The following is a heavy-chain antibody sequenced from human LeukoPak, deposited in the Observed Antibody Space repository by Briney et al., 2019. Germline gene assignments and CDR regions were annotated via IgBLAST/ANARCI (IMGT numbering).Heavy chain of an antibody. CDR1: GFTFSSYG. V-gene: IGHV3-30*18. D-gene: IGHD6-19*01. CDR3: AKDRNGIAVAGSDY. CDR2: ISYDGSNK. J-gene: IGHJ4*02. Sequence: PGGSLRLSCAASGFTFSSYGMHWVRQAPGKGLERVAVISYDGSNKYYADSVKGRFTISRDNSKNTLYLQMNSLRAEDTAVYYCAKDRNGIAVAGSDYWGQGTLVTVSS.